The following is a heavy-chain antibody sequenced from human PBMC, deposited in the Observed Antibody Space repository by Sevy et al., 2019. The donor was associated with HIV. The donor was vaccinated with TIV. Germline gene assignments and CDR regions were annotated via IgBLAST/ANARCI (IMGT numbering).Heavy chain of an antibody. CDR3: AKEGRNDILTGYYFDY. Sequence: GGSLRLSCAASGFTFSSYAMSWVRQAPGKGLEWVSAISGSGGSTYYADSVKGRFTISRDNSKNTLYLQMNSLRAEDTAVYYCAKEGRNDILTGYYFDYWGQGTLVTVSS. CDR2: ISGSGGST. D-gene: IGHD3-9*01. CDR1: GFTFSSYA. V-gene: IGHV3-23*01. J-gene: IGHJ4*02.